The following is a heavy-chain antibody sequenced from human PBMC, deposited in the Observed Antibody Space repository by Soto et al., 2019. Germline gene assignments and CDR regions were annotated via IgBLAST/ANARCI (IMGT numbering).Heavy chain of an antibody. Sequence: QVQLVQSGAEVKKPGASVKVSCKASGYTFTSYGISWVRQAPGQGLAGMGWISAYNGNTNYAQKLQGRVTMTTDTSTSTAYMELRSLRSDDTAVYYCASLVTDSSGYYYFDYWGQGTLVTVSS. D-gene: IGHD3-22*01. V-gene: IGHV1-18*01. CDR2: ISAYNGNT. CDR1: GYTFTSYG. CDR3: ASLVTDSSGYYYFDY. J-gene: IGHJ4*02.